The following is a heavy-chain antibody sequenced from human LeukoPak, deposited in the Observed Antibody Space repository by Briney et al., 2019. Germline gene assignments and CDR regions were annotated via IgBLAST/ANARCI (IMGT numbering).Heavy chain of an antibody. Sequence: GGTLRLSCAASGFTFSSYGMSWVRQAPGKGLEWVSAISGSGGSTYYADSVKGRFTISRDNAKNSLYLQMNNLRDEDTAVYYCARDLILADSSGSSAHDYWGQGTLVTVSS. J-gene: IGHJ4*02. CDR2: ISGSGGST. V-gene: IGHV3-23*01. CDR1: GFTFSSYG. D-gene: IGHD2-15*01. CDR3: ARDLILADSSGSSAHDY.